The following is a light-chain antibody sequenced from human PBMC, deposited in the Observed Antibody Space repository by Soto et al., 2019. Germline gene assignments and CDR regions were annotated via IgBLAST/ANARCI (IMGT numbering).Light chain of an antibody. CDR3: QKYSSAPLT. Sequence: DIQMNQSPSSLSASVGDRVTITCRASQTIIRYLNWYQQKPGRAPNLLIYAASSLQSGVPSRFSGSGSVTEFTLTISSLQPEDFATYYCQKYSSAPLTFGGGTKVEIK. CDR1: QTIIRY. CDR2: AAS. J-gene: IGKJ4*01. V-gene: IGKV1-39*01.